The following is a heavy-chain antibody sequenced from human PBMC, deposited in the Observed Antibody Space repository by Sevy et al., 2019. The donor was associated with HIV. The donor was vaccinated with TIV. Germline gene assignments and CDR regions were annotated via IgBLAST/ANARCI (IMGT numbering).Heavy chain of an antibody. CDR3: ARDLEETGYSSSWTHQAPDY. Sequence: GGSLRLSCAASGFTFSSYGMHWVRQAPGKGLEWVAVIWYDGSNKYYADSVKGRFTISRDNSKNTLYLQMNSLRAEDTAVYYCARDLEETGYSSSWTHQAPDYWGQGTLVTVSS. CDR2: IWYDGSNK. CDR1: GFTFSSYG. J-gene: IGHJ4*02. D-gene: IGHD6-13*01. V-gene: IGHV3-33*01.